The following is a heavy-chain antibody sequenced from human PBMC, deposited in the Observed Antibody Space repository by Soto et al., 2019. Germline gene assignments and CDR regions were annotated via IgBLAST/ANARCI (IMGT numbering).Heavy chain of an antibody. CDR1: GFTFSDYY. D-gene: IGHD2-15*01. J-gene: IGHJ3*02. CDR3: ARGGSGSFNDDAFDI. CDR2: ISSSDSTI. Sequence: GGSLRLSCAASGFTFSDYYMSWIRQAPGKGLEWVSYISSSDSTIYYADSVKGRFTISRDNAKNSLYLQMNSLRAEDTAVYYWARGGSGSFNDDAFDIWGQGTMVTVSS. V-gene: IGHV3-11*01.